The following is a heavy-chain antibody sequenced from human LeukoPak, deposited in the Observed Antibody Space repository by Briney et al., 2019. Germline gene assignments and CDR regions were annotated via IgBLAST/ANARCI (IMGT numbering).Heavy chain of an antibody. CDR2: IYYSGST. CDR3: ARRGYSGYDPPESHYYMDV. J-gene: IGHJ6*03. Sequence: SETLSLTCTVSGGSISSYYWGWIRQPPGKGLEWIGSIYYSGSTHYNPSLKSRVTISVDTSKNQFSLKLSSVTAADTAVYYCARRGYSGYDPPESHYYMDVWGKGTTVTISS. D-gene: IGHD5-12*01. CDR1: GGSISSYY. V-gene: IGHV4-59*12.